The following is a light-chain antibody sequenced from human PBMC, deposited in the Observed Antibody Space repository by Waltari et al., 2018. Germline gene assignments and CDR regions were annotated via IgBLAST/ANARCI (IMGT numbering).Light chain of an antibody. CDR1: SNDVGVYNY. CDR3: SSYTASSTWV. Sequence: QSALTQPASVSGSLGQSISISCSGTSNDVGVYNYVSWFQPCPGKAPNLIIYEVTNRPSGISNRFSGSKSGNTASLTISGLQADDEADYYCSSYTASSTWVFGGGTKLTVL. J-gene: IGLJ3*02. V-gene: IGLV2-14*01. CDR2: EVT.